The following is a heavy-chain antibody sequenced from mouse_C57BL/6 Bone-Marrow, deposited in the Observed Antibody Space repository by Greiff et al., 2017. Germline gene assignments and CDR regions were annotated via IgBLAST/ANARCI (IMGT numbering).Heavy chain of an antibody. V-gene: IGHV1-5*01. CDR2: IYPGNSDT. Sequence: EVQLQQSGTVLARPGASVKMSCKTSGYTFTSYWMHWVKQRPGQGLEWIGAIYPGNSDTSYNQKFKGKAKLTAVTSASTAYMELSSLTNEDSAVYYCTRYYYYEDWYFDVWGTGTTVTVSS. CDR1: GYTFTSYW. CDR3: TRYYYYEDWYFDV. J-gene: IGHJ1*03. D-gene: IGHD2-4*01.